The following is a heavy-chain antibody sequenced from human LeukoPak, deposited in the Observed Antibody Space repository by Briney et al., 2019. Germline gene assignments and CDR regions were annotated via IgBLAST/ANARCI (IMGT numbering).Heavy chain of an antibody. Sequence: GGSLRLSCAASGFTFNNYAMSWVRQAPGKGLEWVSAISGSGGNTYYADSVMGRFTISRDNSKNTLYLQMNSLRAEDTAVYYCAKEIMETTYFDYWGQGTLVTVSS. D-gene: IGHD3-16*01. J-gene: IGHJ4*02. V-gene: IGHV3-23*01. CDR3: AKEIMETTYFDY. CDR2: ISGSGGNT. CDR1: GFTFNNYA.